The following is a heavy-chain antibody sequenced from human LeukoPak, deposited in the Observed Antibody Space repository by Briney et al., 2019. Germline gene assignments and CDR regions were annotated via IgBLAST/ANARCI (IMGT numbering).Heavy chain of an antibody. CDR1: GGSISSGGYY. J-gene: IGHJ4*02. Sequence: TSETLSLTCTVPGGSISSGGYYWSWIRQHPGKGLEWIGYIYYSGSTYYNPSLKSRVTISVDTSRNQFSLKLSSVTAADTAVYYCARDSSMKPLDYWGQGTLVTVSS. V-gene: IGHV4-31*03. D-gene: IGHD2-8*01. CDR2: IYYSGST. CDR3: ARDSSMKPLDY.